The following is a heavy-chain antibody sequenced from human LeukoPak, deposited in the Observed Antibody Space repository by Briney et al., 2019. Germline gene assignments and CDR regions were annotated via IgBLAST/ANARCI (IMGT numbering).Heavy chain of an antibody. Sequence: GGSLRLSYAGSGSTFSSYSMNWVRQAPGKGLEWVAYISSSSTSIYYADPVKGRFTISRDNAKNSLYLQMNSLRDEDTAVYYCARVKGHSRGTYSFDYWGQGTLVTVSS. CDR3: ARVKGHSRGTYSFDY. CDR2: ISSSSTSI. V-gene: IGHV3-48*02. J-gene: IGHJ4*02. D-gene: IGHD3-16*01. CDR1: GSTFSSYS.